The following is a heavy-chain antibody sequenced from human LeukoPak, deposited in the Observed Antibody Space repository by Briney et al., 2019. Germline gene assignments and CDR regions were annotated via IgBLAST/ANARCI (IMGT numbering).Heavy chain of an antibody. J-gene: IGHJ4*02. CDR1: GGSISSYY. CDR2: IYYSGST. Sequence: SETLSLTCTVSGGSISSYYWSWIRQPPGKGLEWIGYIYYSGSTNYNPSLKSRVTISVDTSKNQFSLKLSSVPAADTAVYYCARGIIAAAGFDYWGQGTLVTVSS. D-gene: IGHD6-13*01. CDR3: ARGIIAAAGFDY. V-gene: IGHV4-59*01.